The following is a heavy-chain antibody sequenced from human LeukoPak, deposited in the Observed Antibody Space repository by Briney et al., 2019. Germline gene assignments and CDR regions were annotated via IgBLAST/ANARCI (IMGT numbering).Heavy chain of an antibody. J-gene: IGHJ4*02. Sequence: PGGSLRLSCAASGFTFSSYEMNWVRQAPGKGLEWVSYISSSSTTIYYADSVRGRFTISRDNAKNSLYLQMNSLRAEDTAVYYCARAGLRVGIVMIYFDSWGQGTLVTVSS. D-gene: IGHD1-26*01. CDR1: GFTFSSYE. CDR3: ARAGLRVGIVMIYFDS. CDR2: ISSSSTTI. V-gene: IGHV3-48*03.